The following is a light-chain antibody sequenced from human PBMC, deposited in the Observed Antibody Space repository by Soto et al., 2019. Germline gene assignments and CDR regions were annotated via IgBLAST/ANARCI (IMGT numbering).Light chain of an antibody. V-gene: IGLV3-21*02. CDR2: DDS. J-gene: IGLJ1*01. CDR1: NIGSKS. CDR3: HVWDSSSDHYV. Sequence: SYELTQPASGSVDPGQTSRITCGGNNIGSKSVHWYQQKPGQAPVLVVYDDSDRPSGIPERFSGSNSGNTATLTISRVEAGDEADYYFHVWDSSSDHYVFGTGTKVTVL.